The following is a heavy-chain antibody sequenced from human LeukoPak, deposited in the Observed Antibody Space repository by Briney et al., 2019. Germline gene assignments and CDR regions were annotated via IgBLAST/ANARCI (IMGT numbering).Heavy chain of an antibody. D-gene: IGHD2-2*01. CDR3: AKSFRSTSLDY. CDR1: GFTFRSYG. Sequence: GGTLRLSCAASGFTFRSYGMTWVRQAPGKGLEWVSAISGSGDSTYYADSVKGRFTISRDNSRNTLYLQMNSLRAGDTAVYYCAKSFRSTSLDYWGQGTLVTVSS. J-gene: IGHJ4*02. V-gene: IGHV3-23*01. CDR2: ISGSGDST.